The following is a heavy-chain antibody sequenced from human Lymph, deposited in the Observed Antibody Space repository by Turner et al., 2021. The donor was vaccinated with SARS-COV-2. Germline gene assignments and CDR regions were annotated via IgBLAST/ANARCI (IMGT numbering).Heavy chain of an antibody. CDR1: GFTFSSYA. D-gene: IGHD3-10*01. CDR3: AKGVRGVIIPEAFGI. CDR2: ISVSGGST. J-gene: IGHJ3*02. V-gene: IGHV3-23*01. Sequence: EVQLLESGGGLVQPGGSLRLSCAASGFTFSSYAMSWVRQAPGKGLEWVSSISVSGGSTYYADSVKGRFTISRDNSKNTLYLQMNSLRAEDTAVYYCAKGVRGVIIPEAFGIWGQGTMVTISS.